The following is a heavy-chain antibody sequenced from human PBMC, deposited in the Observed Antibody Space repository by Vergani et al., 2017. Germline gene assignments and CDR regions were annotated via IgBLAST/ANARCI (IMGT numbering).Heavy chain of an antibody. Sequence: QVRLVESGGGVVQPGRSLRLSCAASGFSFTSYGVHWVRQPPGKGLEWVATISFDGNKKDYTEAVRGRFTISRDNSKDTLYLQMNSLRAEDTAVYYCARGYCTNSICRGKVDSWGQGTLVTVSS. V-gene: IGHV3-30*03. CDR2: ISFDGNKK. CDR3: ARGYCTNSICRGKVDS. CDR1: GFSFTSYG. J-gene: IGHJ4*02. D-gene: IGHD2-8*01.